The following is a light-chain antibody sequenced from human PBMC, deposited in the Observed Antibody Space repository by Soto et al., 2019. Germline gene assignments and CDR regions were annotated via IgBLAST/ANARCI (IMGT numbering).Light chain of an antibody. CDR3: QQYNDWPLT. Sequence: EKVMTQSPAALFVSPGERATLSCRASQSVNSNLAWYQQKPGQAPRLLLYGASTRATGIPARFSGSASGTEFTLTISSLQSEDSAVYYCQQYNDWPLTFGGGTKV. J-gene: IGKJ4*01. V-gene: IGKV3-15*01. CDR1: QSVNSN. CDR2: GAS.